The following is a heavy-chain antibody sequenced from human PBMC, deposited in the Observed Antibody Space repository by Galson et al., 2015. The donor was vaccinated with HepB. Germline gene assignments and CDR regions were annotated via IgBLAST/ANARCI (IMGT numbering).Heavy chain of an antibody. Sequence: QSGAEVKKPGASVKVSCKASGYTFTSYGISWVRQAPGQGLQWMGWISTYNGNTNYPQNLQGRVTMTTDTSTTTAYMELRSLRSDDTAMYYCARGGHLGELSSFDYWGQGTLVTVSS. CDR3: ARGGHLGELSSFDY. CDR1: GYTFTSYG. CDR2: ISTYNGNT. V-gene: IGHV1-18*01. D-gene: IGHD3-16*02. J-gene: IGHJ4*02.